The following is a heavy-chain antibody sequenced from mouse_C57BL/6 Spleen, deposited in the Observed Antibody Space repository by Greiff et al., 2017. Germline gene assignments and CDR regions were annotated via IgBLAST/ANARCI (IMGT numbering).Heavy chain of an antibody. CDR3: ARRGSSYQYFDV. CDR2: IDPSDSYT. CDR1: GYTFTSYW. D-gene: IGHD1-1*01. J-gene: IGHJ1*03. V-gene: IGHV1-69*01. Sequence: QVQLQQPGAELVMPGASVKLSCKASGYTFTSYWMHWVKQRPGQGLEWIGEIDPSDSYTNYNQKFKGKSTLTVDKSSSTAYMQLSSLTSEDSAVYYCARRGSSYQYFDVWGTGTTVTVSS.